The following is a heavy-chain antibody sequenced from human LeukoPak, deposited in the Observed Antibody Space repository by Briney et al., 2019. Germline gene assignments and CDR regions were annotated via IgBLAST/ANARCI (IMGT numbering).Heavy chain of an antibody. V-gene: IGHV4-30-4*08. CDR2: IYYSGST. Sequence: SQTLSLTCTVSGGSISSGDYYWRWVRQPPGKGLEWIGYIYYSGSTYYNPSLESRVTISVDTSKNQFSLKLSSVTAADTAVYYCALTEVVAATPYYWGQGTLVTVSS. J-gene: IGHJ4*02. D-gene: IGHD2-15*01. CDR1: GGSISSGDYY. CDR3: ALTEVVAATPYY.